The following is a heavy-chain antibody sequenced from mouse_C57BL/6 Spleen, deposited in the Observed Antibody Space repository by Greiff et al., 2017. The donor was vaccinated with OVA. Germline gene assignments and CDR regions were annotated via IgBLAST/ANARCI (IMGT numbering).Heavy chain of an antibody. CDR1: GFTFSSYA. J-gene: IGHJ4*01. V-gene: IGHV5-4*01. Sequence: EVQRVESGGGLVKPGGSLKLSCAASGFTFSSYAMSWVRQTPEKRLEWVATISDGGSYNYYPHNVKGRFTISRDNATNNLYLQMSHLKSENTAMYYCARDYQEYYAMDDWGQGTSVTVSS. CDR3: ARDYQEYYAMDD. CDR2: ISDGGSYN.